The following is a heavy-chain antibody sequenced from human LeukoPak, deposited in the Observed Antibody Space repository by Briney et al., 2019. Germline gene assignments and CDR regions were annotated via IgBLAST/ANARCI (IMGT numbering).Heavy chain of an antibody. CDR1: GFTFSSYA. D-gene: IGHD2-2*01. CDR2: ISGSGGST. J-gene: IGHJ2*01. Sequence: GGSLRLSCAASGFTFSSYAMSWVRQAPGKGLEWVSAISGSGGSTYCADSVKGRFTISRDNSKNTLYLQMNSLRAEDTAVYYCAKDPGCSSTSCYAYWYFDLWGRGTLVTVSS. V-gene: IGHV3-23*01. CDR3: AKDPGCSSTSCYAYWYFDL.